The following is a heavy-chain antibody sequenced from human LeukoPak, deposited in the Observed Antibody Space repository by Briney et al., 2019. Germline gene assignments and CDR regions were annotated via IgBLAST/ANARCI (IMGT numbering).Heavy chain of an antibody. J-gene: IGHJ3*01. V-gene: IGHV3-48*01. CDR3: AIIGCYRGVCAFDV. CDR2: ISSSSSTI. Sequence: VGSLRLSRAASGFTFSSYSMNWVRQAPGKGLEWVSYISSSSSTIYYADSVKGRFTISRDNAKNSLSPQMNSLRAEDTAVYYCAIIGCYRGVCAFDVWGQGTRVTVSS. D-gene: IGHD2-2*01. CDR1: GFTFSSYS.